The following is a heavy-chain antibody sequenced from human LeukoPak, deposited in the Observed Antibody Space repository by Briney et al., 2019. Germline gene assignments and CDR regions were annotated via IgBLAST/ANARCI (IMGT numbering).Heavy chain of an antibody. CDR3: ARPAYSYPLAFGFFDY. J-gene: IGHJ4*02. V-gene: IGHV4-39*01. CDR1: GGSIRSNSFY. Sequence: SETLSLTCTVSGGSIRSNSFYWGWIRQPPGKGLEWIGSISFSGSTSYSPSLKSRITISVDTSKNEFSLKLDSVTAADTAVYYCARPAYSYPLAFGFFDYWGQGALVTVSS. CDR2: ISFSGST. D-gene: IGHD5-18*01.